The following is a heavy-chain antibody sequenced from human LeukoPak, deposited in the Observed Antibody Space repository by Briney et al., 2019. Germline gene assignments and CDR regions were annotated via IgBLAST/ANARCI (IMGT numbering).Heavy chain of an antibody. Sequence: GASVKVSCKASGYTFTSYAMHWVRQAPGQRLEWMGWTNAGNGNTKYSQKFQGRVTITRDTSASTAYMELSSLRSEDTAVYYCARADSSWSGLFDYWGQGTLVTVSS. CDR3: ARADSSWSGLFDY. J-gene: IGHJ4*02. CDR1: GYTFTSYA. D-gene: IGHD6-13*01. CDR2: TNAGNGNT. V-gene: IGHV1-3*01.